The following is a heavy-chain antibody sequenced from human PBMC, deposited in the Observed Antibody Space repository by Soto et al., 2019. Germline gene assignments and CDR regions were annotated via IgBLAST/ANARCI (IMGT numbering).Heavy chain of an antibody. Sequence: QVQLVQSGAEVKKPGASVKVSCKASGYTFTSYYMHWVRQAPGQGLEWMGIINPSGGSTSYAQKFQGRVTVXXXTXXITVYMELSSLRSEDTAVYYCARVYPSDTRYGYVGNNWFDPWGQGTLVTVSS. D-gene: IGHD5-18*01. V-gene: IGHV1-46*03. CDR1: GYTFTSYY. CDR2: INPSGGST. J-gene: IGHJ5*02. CDR3: ARVYPSDTRYGYVGNNWFDP.